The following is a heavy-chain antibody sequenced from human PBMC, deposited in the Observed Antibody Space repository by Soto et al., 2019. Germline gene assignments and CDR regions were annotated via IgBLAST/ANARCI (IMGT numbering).Heavy chain of an antibody. CDR2: ISAYNGNT. Sequence: ASVKVSCKASGYTFTSYGISWVRQAPGQGLEWMGWISAYNGNTNYAQKLQGRVTMTTDTSTSTAYMELRSLRSDDTAVYYCARGYCSSTSCTGWFDPWGQGTLVTVSS. D-gene: IGHD2-2*01. CDR3: ARGYCSSTSCTGWFDP. CDR1: GYTFTSYG. V-gene: IGHV1-18*01. J-gene: IGHJ5*02.